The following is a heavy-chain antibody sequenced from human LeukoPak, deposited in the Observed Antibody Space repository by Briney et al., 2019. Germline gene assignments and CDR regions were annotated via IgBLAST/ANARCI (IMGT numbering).Heavy chain of an antibody. V-gene: IGHV4-39*07. CDR1: GDSISSSHYY. CDR3: AGLGGYYYSDY. J-gene: IGHJ4*02. CDR2: IYSGGET. Sequence: SETLSLTCTVSGDSISSSHYYWGWIRQSPGKGLEWIGSIYSGGETHYNPSLKSRVTISVDRSKNQFSLKLSSVTAADTAVYYCAGLGGYYYSDYWGQGTLVTVSS. D-gene: IGHD3-22*01.